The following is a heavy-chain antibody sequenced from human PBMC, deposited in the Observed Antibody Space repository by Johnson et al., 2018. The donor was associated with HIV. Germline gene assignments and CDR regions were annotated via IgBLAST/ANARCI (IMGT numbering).Heavy chain of an antibody. J-gene: IGHJ3*02. V-gene: IGHV3-30*04. CDR1: GFTFSSYA. CDR3: ARVSAYSYGWVSPAFDI. CDR2: LSYDGNNE. D-gene: IGHD5-18*01. Sequence: QVQLVESGGGVVQPGRSLILSCAASGFTFSSYALYWVRQVPGKGLEWVAILSYDGNNEYYADSVKGRFTISRDNSKNTLYLQMNSLRVEDTAVYYCARVSAYSYGWVSPAFDIWGQGTMVTVSS.